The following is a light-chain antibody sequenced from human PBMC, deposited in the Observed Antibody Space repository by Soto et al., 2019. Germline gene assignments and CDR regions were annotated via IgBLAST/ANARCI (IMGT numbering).Light chain of an antibody. CDR2: DAS. J-gene: IGKJ4*01. Sequence: EIVLTQSPATLSLSPGERATLSCRASQSVSSYLAWYQHKPGQAPRLLIYDASNRATGIPARFSGSGSRTDFTLTISSLEPEDFAVYYCQQRSNWPKLTFGGGTKVEIK. CDR1: QSVSSY. CDR3: QQRSNWPKLT. V-gene: IGKV3-11*01.